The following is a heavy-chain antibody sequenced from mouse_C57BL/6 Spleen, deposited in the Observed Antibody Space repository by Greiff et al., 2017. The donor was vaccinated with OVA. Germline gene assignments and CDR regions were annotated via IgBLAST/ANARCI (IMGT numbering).Heavy chain of an antibody. J-gene: IGHJ4*01. Sequence: VQLQQSGPELVKPGASVKIPCKASGYTFTDYNMDWVKQSHGKSLEWIGDINPNNGGHRNSKKIKVKATLTGNKSSSTAYMALRSLTSEDTAVYDLARGGSRQLRVRAMDYWGQGTSVTVSA. V-gene: IGHV1-18*01. CDR3: ARGGSRQLRVRAMDY. CDR2: INPNNGGH. D-gene: IGHD3-2*02. CDR1: GYTFTDYN.